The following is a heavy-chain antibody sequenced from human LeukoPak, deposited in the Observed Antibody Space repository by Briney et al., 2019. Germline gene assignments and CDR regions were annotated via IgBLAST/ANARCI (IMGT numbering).Heavy chain of an antibody. J-gene: IGHJ1*01. Sequence: TGGSLRLSCAASGLTFSTYWMNWVRQAPGKGLVWVSRINSDGSSTSYADSVKGRFTISRDNAKNTLYLQMNSLRAEDTAVYYCATTSSSPEYFQHWGQGTLVTVSS. CDR1: GLTFSTYW. CDR2: INSDGSST. CDR3: ATTSSSPEYFQH. V-gene: IGHV3-74*01. D-gene: IGHD6-6*01.